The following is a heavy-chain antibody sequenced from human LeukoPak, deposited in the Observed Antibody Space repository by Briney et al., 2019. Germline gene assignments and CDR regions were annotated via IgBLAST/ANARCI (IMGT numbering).Heavy chain of an antibody. V-gene: IGHV3-74*03. CDR2: INSDGSST. CDR1: GFSFSTYW. CDR3: ALGTKPLSYHFFDY. Sequence: GGSLRLSCAASGFSFSTYWMHWLHQAPGRGLVWVSRINSDGSSTTYADSVKGRFTLSRDNAKNTLYLQMNSLRAEDTAVYYCALGTKPLSYHFFDYWGQGALVTVSS. J-gene: IGHJ4*02. D-gene: IGHD1-7*01.